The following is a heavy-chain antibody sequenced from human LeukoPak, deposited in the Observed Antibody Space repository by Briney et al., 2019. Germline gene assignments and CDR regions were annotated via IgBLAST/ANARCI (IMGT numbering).Heavy chain of an antibody. CDR2: IKQDGSEK. CDR3: AREKRLMAAAPRFDP. V-gene: IGHV3-7*01. CDR1: GFTFSSYW. J-gene: IGHJ5*02. D-gene: IGHD6-13*01. Sequence: GGSLRLSCAASGFTFSSYWMSWVRQAPGKGLEWVANIKQDGSEKYYVDSVKGRFTISRDNAKNSLYLQMNSLRAEDTAVYYCAREKRLMAAAPRFDPWGQGTLVTVSS.